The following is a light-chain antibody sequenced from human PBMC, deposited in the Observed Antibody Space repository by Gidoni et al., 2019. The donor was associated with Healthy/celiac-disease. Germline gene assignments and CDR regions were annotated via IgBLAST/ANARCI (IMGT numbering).Light chain of an antibody. CDR3: GTWDSSLSARV. Sequence: QSVLTPPPSVSAAPGQKGTISCSGSSSNIGNNYVSSYQQLPGTAPKLLIYDNNKRPSGIPDRFAGSKSGTSATLGITGLQTGDEADYYCGTWDSSLSARVFGGGTKLTVL. CDR1: SSNIGNNY. J-gene: IGLJ3*02. CDR2: DNN. V-gene: IGLV1-51*01.